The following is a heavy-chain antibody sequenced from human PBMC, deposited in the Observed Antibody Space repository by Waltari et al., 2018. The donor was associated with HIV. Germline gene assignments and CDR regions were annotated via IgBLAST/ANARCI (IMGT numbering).Heavy chain of an antibody. CDR1: GFTSSSYG. D-gene: IGHD3-3*01. V-gene: IGHV3-30*03. CDR2: ISFDGSTK. J-gene: IGHJ6*02. CDR3: ARPQERGFWSGYSSAGDV. Sequence: QVQLVESGGGVVQPGRSLRLSCAASGFTSSSYGLHWVRQAPGKGLEWVAVISFDGSTKYSADSVKGRFTISRDNSKNTLYLQMNSLRPEDTAVYYCARPQERGFWSGYSSAGDVWGQGTTVTVSS.